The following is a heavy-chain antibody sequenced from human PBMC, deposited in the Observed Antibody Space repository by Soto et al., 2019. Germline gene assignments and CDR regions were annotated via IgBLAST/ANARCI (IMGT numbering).Heavy chain of an antibody. CDR2: IGADNGDT. CDR3: ARDWKGAEGFDP. CDR1: GYTFSTYG. Sequence: QVQLVQSGAEVKKPGASVKVSCKASGYTFSTYGFSWVRQAPGQGLEWMGWIGADNGDTNYAQNFQGRVTMTTDTSTTTSYMELWSLKSDDTAVYFCARDWKGAEGFDPWGQGTLVTVSS. V-gene: IGHV1-18*01. J-gene: IGHJ5*02. D-gene: IGHD1-1*01.